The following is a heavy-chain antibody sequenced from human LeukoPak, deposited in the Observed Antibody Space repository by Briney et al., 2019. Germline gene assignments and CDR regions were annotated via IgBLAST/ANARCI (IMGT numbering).Heavy chain of an antibody. Sequence: PGGCLRLSCAASGLTFSGSALHWVRQASGKGLGWVGRIRSTANGYATAYAASVKGRFTISRDDSKNTAYLQMDSLKTEDTAVYYCTGNYYGSGSYADFDYWGQGTLVTVSS. J-gene: IGHJ4*02. CDR2: IRSTANGYAT. CDR3: TGNYYGSGSYADFDY. D-gene: IGHD3-10*01. V-gene: IGHV3-73*01. CDR1: GLTFSGSA.